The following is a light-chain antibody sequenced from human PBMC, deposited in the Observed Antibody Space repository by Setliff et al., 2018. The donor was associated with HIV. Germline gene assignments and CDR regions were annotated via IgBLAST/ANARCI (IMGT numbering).Light chain of an antibody. CDR1: SSDIGRYNL. J-gene: IGLJ1*01. CDR3: CSNTGSNTYV. CDR2: QAT. Sequence: QSALTQPASVSGSPGQSITISCTGTSSDIGRYNLVSWYQQYPGKAPKLMIYQATKRPSGVSNRFSGSKSDNTASLTISGLQAEDEADYYCCSNTGSNTYVVGSGTKV. V-gene: IGLV2-23*01.